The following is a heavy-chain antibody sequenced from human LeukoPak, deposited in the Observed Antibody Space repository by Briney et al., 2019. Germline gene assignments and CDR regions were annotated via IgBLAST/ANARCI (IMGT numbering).Heavy chain of an antibody. V-gene: IGHV4-59*01. CDR2: IYYSGST. CDR1: GGSISSYY. Sequence: NPSETLSLTCTVSGGSISSYYCSWMRQPPGKGREGIENIYYSGSTNYNPSLKSRVTISVDTSMNQFSLKLSSVTAADTAVYYCARNQYDFWSGYYYYYYMDVWGKGTTVTVSS. J-gene: IGHJ6*03. D-gene: IGHD3-3*01. CDR3: ARNQYDFWSGYYYYYYMDV.